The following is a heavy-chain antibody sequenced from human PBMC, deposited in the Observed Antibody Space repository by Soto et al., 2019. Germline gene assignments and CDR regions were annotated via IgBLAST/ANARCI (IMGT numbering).Heavy chain of an antibody. Sequence: GGSLRLSCAAPGFSFSGSAIHWVRQASGKGLEWVGRIRAKSNKYATLYAESLKGRFTISRDDSQSTAYPEMNSLKTEDTAVYYCNSGSYYSSIWGQGTLVTVSS. V-gene: IGHV3-73*01. CDR1: GFSFSGSA. D-gene: IGHD1-26*01. CDR2: IRAKSNKYAT. CDR3: NSGSYYSSI. J-gene: IGHJ4*02.